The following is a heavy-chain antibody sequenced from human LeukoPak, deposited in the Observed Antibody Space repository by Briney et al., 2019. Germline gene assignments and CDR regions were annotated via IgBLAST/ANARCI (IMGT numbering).Heavy chain of an antibody. J-gene: IGHJ4*02. V-gene: IGHV1-69*13. Sequence: SVKVSCKASGGTFSSYAISWVRQAPGQGPEWIGGIIPIFGTANYAQKFQGRVTITADESTSTAYMELSSLRSEDTAVYYCARDGSSGYTNFDYWGQGTLVTVSS. D-gene: IGHD3-22*01. CDR1: GGTFSSYA. CDR2: IIPIFGTA. CDR3: ARDGSSGYTNFDY.